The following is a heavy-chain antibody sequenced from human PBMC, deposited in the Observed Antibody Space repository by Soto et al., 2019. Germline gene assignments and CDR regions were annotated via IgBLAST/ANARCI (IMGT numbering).Heavy chain of an antibody. CDR1: GFTFSNAW. D-gene: IGHD3-3*01. CDR2: IKSKTDGGTT. J-gene: IGHJ3*02. Sequence: EVQLVESGGGLVKPGGSLRLSCAASGFTFSNAWMSWVRQAPGKGLEWVGRIKSKTDGGTTDYAAPVKGRFTISRDDSKNTLYLQMNSLKTEDTAVYYCTTGSRPSRVFGGDAFDIWGQGTMVTVSS. CDR3: TTGSRPSRVFGGDAFDI. V-gene: IGHV3-15*01.